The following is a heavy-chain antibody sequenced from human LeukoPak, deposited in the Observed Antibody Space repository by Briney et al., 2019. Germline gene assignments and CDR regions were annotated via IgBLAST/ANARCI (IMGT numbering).Heavy chain of an antibody. Sequence: GGSLRLSCAASGFTFSSYGMSWVRQAPGKGLEWVSAISGSGGFTYYADSVKGRFTISRDNSKNTLYLQMNSLRAEDTAVYYCAKLKHGYLAAADYWGQGTLVTVSS. D-gene: IGHD6-13*01. J-gene: IGHJ4*02. CDR3: AKLKHGYLAAADY. V-gene: IGHV3-23*01. CDR2: ISGSGGFT. CDR1: GFTFSSYG.